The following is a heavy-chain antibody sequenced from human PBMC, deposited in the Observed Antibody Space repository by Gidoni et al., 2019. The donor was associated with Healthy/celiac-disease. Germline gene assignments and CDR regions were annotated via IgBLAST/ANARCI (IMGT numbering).Heavy chain of an antibody. CDR3: AKDNDFWSGYPY. CDR1: GFTFSSYA. V-gene: IGHV3-23*01. Sequence: EVQLLESGGGLVQPGGSLRLSCAASGFTFSSYAMRWVRQAPGKGLEWVSAISGSGGSTYYADSVKGRFTISRDNCKNTLYLQMNSLRAEDTAVYYCAKDNDFWSGYPYWGQGTLVTVSS. CDR2: ISGSGGST. J-gene: IGHJ4*02. D-gene: IGHD3-3*01.